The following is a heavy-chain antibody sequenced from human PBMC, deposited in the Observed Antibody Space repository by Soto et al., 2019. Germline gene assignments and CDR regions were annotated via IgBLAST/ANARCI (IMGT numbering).Heavy chain of an antibody. CDR2: IYHSGST. V-gene: IGHV4-4*02. CDR3: AREGDDYGDYQGV. J-gene: IGHJ4*02. Sequence: QVQLQESGPGLVKPSGTLSLTCAVSGGSISSSNWWSWVRQPPGKGLEGIGEIYHSGSTNYNPSLKRRVTISVDKSKNQFSLKLSSVTAADTAVYYCAREGDDYGDYQGVWGQGTLVTVSS. D-gene: IGHD4-17*01. CDR1: GGSISSSNW.